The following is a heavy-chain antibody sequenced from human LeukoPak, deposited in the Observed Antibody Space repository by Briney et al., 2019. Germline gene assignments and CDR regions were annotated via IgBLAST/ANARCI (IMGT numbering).Heavy chain of an antibody. CDR3: ARASPRGWDFDY. V-gene: IGHV3-7*01. D-gene: IGHD1-26*01. J-gene: IGHJ4*02. CDR2: TQSDGSET. Sequence: GGSLRLSCAASGFTLSSYGMSWIRQSPGKGLEWVAKTQSDGSETNYEDAVRGRFTISRDNAKNSLYLQMNSLRAEDTAVYYCARASPRGWDFDYWGQGTLVTVSS. CDR1: GFTLSSYG.